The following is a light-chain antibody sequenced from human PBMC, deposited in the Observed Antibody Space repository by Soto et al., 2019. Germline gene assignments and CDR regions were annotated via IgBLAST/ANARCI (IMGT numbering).Light chain of an antibody. CDR1: QSLVSSNGNTY. J-gene: IGKJ2*01. CDR3: MQGGHWPT. CDR2: KVS. Sequence: DVVMTQSPLSLPVTLGQPASISCRSSQSLVSSNGNTYLNWFQQRPGQSPRRLVYKVSNRDSGGTDRFSGSGSGTDFTLNISRVEAEDVGVYYCMQGGHWPTFGQGTKLEIK. V-gene: IGKV2-30*01.